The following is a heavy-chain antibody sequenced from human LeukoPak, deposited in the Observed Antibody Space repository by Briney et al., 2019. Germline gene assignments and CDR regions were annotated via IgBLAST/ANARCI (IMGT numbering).Heavy chain of an antibody. CDR1: GFTFSNAW. J-gene: IGHJ4*02. CDR2: IYYSGST. CDR3: ATKYYYGSQTLHFDY. V-gene: IGHV4-38-2*01. Sequence: GSLRLSCAASGFTFSNAWMSWVRQAPGKGLEWIWSIYYSGSTYYNPSLKSRVTISVDTSKNQFSLKLSSVTAADTAVYYCATKYYYGSQTLHFDYWGQGTLVTVSS. D-gene: IGHD3-10*01.